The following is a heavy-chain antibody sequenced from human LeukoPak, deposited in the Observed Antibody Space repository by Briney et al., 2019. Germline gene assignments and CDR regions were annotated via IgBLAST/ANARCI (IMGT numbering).Heavy chain of an antibody. V-gene: IGHV3-23*01. Sequence: PGGSLRLSCAASGFTFSSYAMSWVRQAPGKGLEWVSAISGSGGSTYYADSVKGRFTISRDNSKNTLYLQMNSLRSDDTAVYYCARDHDEVPAAIRYYYYGMDVWGQGTTVTVSS. CDR2: ISGSGGST. CDR1: GFTFSSYA. J-gene: IGHJ6*02. CDR3: ARDHDEVPAAIRYYYYGMDV. D-gene: IGHD2-2*01.